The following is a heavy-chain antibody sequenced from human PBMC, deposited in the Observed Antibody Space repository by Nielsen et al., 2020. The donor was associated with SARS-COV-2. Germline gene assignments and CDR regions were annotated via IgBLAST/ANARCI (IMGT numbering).Heavy chain of an antibody. CDR3: ARDTDPAMVTTSYGLDV. D-gene: IGHD5-18*01. Sequence: ASVKVSCKASGYTFTSSYMHWVRQAPGQGLEWVGIINPGGGNTDYAQKLQGRVTMTTDTSTSTAYMELRSLRSDDTAVYYCARDTDPAMVTTSYGLDVWGQGTTVTVSS. V-gene: IGHV1-46*01. CDR1: GYTFTSSY. CDR2: INPGGGNT. J-gene: IGHJ6*02.